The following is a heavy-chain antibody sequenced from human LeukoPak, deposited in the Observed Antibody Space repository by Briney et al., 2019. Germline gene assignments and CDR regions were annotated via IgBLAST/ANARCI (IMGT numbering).Heavy chain of an antibody. Sequence: GGSLRLSCAASGFTVSSNYMSWVRQAPGKGLGWVSVIYSGGSTYYADSVKGRFTISRDNSKNTLYLQMNSLRAEDTAVYYCAREIAAAGYGYQPFDIWGQGTMVTVSS. V-gene: IGHV3-53*01. D-gene: IGHD6-13*01. CDR3: AREIAAAGYGYQPFDI. CDR1: GFTVSSNY. CDR2: IYSGGST. J-gene: IGHJ3*02.